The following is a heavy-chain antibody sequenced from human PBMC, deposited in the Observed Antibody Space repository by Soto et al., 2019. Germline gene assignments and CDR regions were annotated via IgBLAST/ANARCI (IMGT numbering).Heavy chain of an antibody. J-gene: IGHJ4*02. V-gene: IGHV1-69*06. Sequence: SVKVSCKASGGTFSSYAISWVRQAPGQGLEWMGGIIPIFGTANYAQKFQGRVTITADKSTSTAYMELSSLRSEDTAVYYCARSRITIFRVVIPYFDYWGQGTLVTVSS. CDR3: ARSRITIFRVVIPYFDY. CDR1: GGTFSSYA. CDR2: IIPIFGTA. D-gene: IGHD3-3*01.